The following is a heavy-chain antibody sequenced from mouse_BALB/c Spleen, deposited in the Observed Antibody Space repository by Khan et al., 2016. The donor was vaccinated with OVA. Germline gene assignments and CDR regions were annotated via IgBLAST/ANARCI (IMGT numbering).Heavy chain of an antibody. D-gene: IGHD1-1*01. V-gene: IGHV5-9-3*01. Sequence: EVELVESGGGLVKPGGPLKLSCAASGCTFSTYAMSWVRQTPEKRLEWVATISSGGDYTYYPDSVKGRFTISRDNAKNTLYLQMSSLRSEDTAMYYCARHNYGPFAYWGQGTLVTVSA. CDR2: ISSGGDYT. CDR1: GCTFSTYA. J-gene: IGHJ3*01. CDR3: ARHNYGPFAY.